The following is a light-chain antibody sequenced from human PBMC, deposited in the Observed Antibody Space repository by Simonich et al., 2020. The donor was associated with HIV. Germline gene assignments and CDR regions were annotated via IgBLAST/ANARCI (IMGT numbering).Light chain of an antibody. CDR2: WAS. V-gene: IGKV4-1*01. Sequence: DIVMTQSPDSLAVSLGERATINCKSSQRVLYRSNNKNYLAWYQQKPGQPPKLLIYWASTRESGVPDRFSGSGSGTDFTLSISSLQAEDVAVYYCQQYYDTPYTFGQGTKLEIK. CDR1: QRVLYRSNNKNY. J-gene: IGKJ2*01. CDR3: QQYYDTPYT.